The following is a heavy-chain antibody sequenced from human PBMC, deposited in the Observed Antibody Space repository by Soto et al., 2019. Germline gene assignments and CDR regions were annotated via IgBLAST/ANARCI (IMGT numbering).Heavy chain of an antibody. V-gene: IGHV4-59*01. Sequence: QVQLQESGPGLVKPSETLSLTCTVSGDSFGSYFWSWIRQPPGKGLEWVGSVSNTESTNYNPSLKSRVTISVDTSKYQFSRNLSSVTAANTAAYYCARGKWLQLPYACGQGTPVTVSS. D-gene: IGHD5-12*01. CDR3: ARGKWLQLPYA. CDR2: VSNTEST. CDR1: GDSFGSYF. J-gene: IGHJ5*02.